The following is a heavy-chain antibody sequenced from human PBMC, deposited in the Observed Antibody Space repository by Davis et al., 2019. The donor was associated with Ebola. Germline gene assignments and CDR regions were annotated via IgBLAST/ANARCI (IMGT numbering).Heavy chain of an antibody. J-gene: IGHJ4*02. V-gene: IGHV3-7*03. CDR3: ARDQSRNYYGSGSYYGY. CDR2: IKQDGSEK. D-gene: IGHD3-10*01. Sequence: GESLKISCAASGFTFSSYWMSWVRQAPGKGLEWVANIKQDGSEKYYVDSVKGRFTISRDNAKNSLYLQMNSLRAEDTAVYYCARDQSRNYYGSGSYYGYWGQGTLVTVSS. CDR1: GFTFSSYW.